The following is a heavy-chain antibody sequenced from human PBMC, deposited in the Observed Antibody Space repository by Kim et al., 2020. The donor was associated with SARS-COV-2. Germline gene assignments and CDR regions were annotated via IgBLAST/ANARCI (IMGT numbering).Heavy chain of an antibody. V-gene: IGHV3-13*01. D-gene: IGHD4-17*01. J-gene: IGHJ4*02. Sequence: SVKGRVTRTRENAKNALYLQMNSLRAGDTAVYYCARGGRNYGADFDYWGQGTLVTVSS. CDR3: ARGGRNYGADFDY.